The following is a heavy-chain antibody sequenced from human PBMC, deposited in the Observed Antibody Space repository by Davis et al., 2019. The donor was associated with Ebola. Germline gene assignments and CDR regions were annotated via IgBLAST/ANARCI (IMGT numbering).Heavy chain of an antibody. CDR3: ARGVTTGDY. V-gene: IGHV1-2*02. D-gene: IGHD4-17*01. CDR2: MNPNSGGT. J-gene: IGHJ4*02. Sequence: ASVKVSCKASGYTFTSYDINWVRQATGQGLEWMGWMNPNSGGTNYAQKFQGRVTMTRDTSISTAYMELSRLRSDDTAVYYCARGVTTGDYWGQGTLVTVSS. CDR1: GYTFTSYD.